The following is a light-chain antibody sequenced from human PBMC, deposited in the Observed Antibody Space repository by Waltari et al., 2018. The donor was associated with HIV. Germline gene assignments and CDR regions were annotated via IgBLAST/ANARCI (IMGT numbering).Light chain of an antibody. V-gene: IGLV3-27*01. CDR1: VVAKKN. CDR2: KDS. Sequence: SHELTQPPSVSVSPGQTARITCSGDVVAKKNVRWFQQKPGQAPVLVVYKDSQRASGIPERFSGSSSGTTATLIISGAQVEDEADCYCYSSADIPYVFGIGTKVTVL. J-gene: IGLJ1*01. CDR3: YSSADIPYV.